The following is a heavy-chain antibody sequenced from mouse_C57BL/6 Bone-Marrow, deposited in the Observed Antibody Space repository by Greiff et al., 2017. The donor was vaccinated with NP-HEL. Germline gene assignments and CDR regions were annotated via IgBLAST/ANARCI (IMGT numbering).Heavy chain of an antibody. CDR1: GYTFTSYD. J-gene: IGHJ2*01. V-gene: IGHV1-85*01. CDR3: ARNNYGSLYYFDY. D-gene: IGHD1-1*01. Sequence: VQLQQSGPELVKPGASVKLSYKASGYTFTSYDINWVKQRPGQGLEWIGWIYPRDGSTKYNEKFKGKATLTVDTSSSTAYMELHSLTSEDSAVYFCARNNYGSLYYFDYWGQGTTLTVSS. CDR2: IYPRDGST.